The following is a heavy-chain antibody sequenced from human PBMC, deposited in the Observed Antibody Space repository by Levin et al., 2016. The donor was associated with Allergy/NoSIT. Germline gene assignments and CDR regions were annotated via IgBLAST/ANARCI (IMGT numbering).Heavy chain of an antibody. V-gene: IGHV3-53*01. D-gene: IGHD6-6*01. Sequence: VRQAPGKGLEWVSVIYGGVATYYPDSVRGRFTISRDTSKNTVDLQMNSLKAEDTAIYYCARARSSSSGFFDYWGQGALVTVSS. CDR2: IYGGVAT. J-gene: IGHJ4*02. CDR3: ARARSSSSGFFDY.